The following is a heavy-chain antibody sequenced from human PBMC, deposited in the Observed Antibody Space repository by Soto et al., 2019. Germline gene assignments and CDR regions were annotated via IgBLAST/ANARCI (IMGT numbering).Heavy chain of an antibody. CDR2: ISGSGGST. D-gene: IGHD4-17*01. V-gene: IGHV3-23*01. CDR1: GFTFSSYA. Sequence: PGGSLRLSCAASGFTFSSYAMSWVRQAPGKGLEWVSAISGSGGSTYYADSVKGRFTISRDNSKNTLYLQMNSLRAEDTAVYYCAKARGFYGDYASIDYWGQGTLVTVSS. J-gene: IGHJ4*02. CDR3: AKARGFYGDYASIDY.